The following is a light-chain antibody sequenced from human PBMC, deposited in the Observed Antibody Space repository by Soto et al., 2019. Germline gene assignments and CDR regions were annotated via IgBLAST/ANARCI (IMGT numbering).Light chain of an antibody. J-gene: IGKJ5*01. V-gene: IGKV3-15*01. Sequence: EIVMTQSPATLSVSPGERATLSCRASQSVSRNLAWYQQRPGQAPRLLISGASTRATGIAARFSGSGSETDFTLTISSLRSEDSAVYLCQQYNNWPITFGQGTRLEIK. CDR3: QQYNNWPIT. CDR1: QSVSRN. CDR2: GAS.